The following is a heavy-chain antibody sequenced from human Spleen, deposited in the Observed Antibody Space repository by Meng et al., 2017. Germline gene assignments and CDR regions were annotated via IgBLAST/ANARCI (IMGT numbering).Heavy chain of an antibody. Sequence: QWCRGLFNAQAALHLTVLCYCGYFSGYYWGRILHPPGKGMAWIGDIRNSRRSNYTPSLKRRVTISAETSKNQFSLKMSSVTSADTAVYYCASDYRGDSGGYWGQGTLVTVSS. CDR1: CGYFSGYY. CDR2: IRNSRRS. V-gene: IGHV4-34*01. D-gene: IGHD4-23*01. J-gene: IGHJ4*02. CDR3: ASDYRGDSGGY.